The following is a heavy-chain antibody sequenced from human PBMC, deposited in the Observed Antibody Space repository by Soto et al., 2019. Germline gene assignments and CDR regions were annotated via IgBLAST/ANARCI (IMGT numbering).Heavy chain of an antibody. CDR1: GVSIRTSSFY. D-gene: IGHD3-22*01. V-gene: IGHV4-39*01. J-gene: IGHJ4*02. Sequence: SETLSLTCSVSGVSIRTSSFYWGWIRQPPGKGLEWIGTIYFSGTTYYNPSLRSRVTISIDTSKNQFSLKMSSVTAADTAVYYCARVDFYDSSGHYYLFDFWGQGSLVTVSS. CDR3: ARVDFYDSSGHYYLFDF. CDR2: IYFSGTT.